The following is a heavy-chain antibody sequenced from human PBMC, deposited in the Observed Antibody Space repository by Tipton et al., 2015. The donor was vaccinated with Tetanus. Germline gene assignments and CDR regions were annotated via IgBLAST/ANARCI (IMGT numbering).Heavy chain of an antibody. J-gene: IGHJ4*02. CDR2: VYYTGST. V-gene: IGHV4-59*02. D-gene: IGHD3-3*01. Sequence: TLSLTCIVSGDSVSGYYWSWIRQPPGKGLEWIGYVYYTGSTNHNPSLKSRVTISMDRSKNQISLQLTSVTAADTAVYFCARANFDFSKKGPFDSWGQVILVIVSA. CDR3: ARANFDFSKKGPFDS. CDR1: GDSVSGYY.